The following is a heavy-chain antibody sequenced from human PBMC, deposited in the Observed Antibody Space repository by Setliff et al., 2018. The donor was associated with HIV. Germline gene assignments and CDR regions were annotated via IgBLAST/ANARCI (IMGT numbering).Heavy chain of an antibody. CDR2: IYLTGST. V-gene: IGHV4-39*01. Sequence: SATLSLTCTVSGGSINSTSYYWGWIRQPPGNGLEWIGSIYLTGSTYYKPSLKRRVTISVDTSKNQLSLRLSSVAAGDTAVYYCARSIVPVASGYYYFEYWGQGTLVTV. D-gene: IGHD3-3*01. CDR1: GGSINSTSYY. J-gene: IGHJ4*02. CDR3: ARSIVPVASGYYYFEY.